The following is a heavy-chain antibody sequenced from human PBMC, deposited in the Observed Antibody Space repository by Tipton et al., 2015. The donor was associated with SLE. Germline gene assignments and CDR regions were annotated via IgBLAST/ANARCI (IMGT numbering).Heavy chain of an antibody. D-gene: IGHD5-18*01. Sequence: TLSFTCTVSGGSISSSSYYWSWIRQPPGKGLEWIGEINHSGSTNYNPSLKSRVTISVDTSKNQFSLKLSSVTAADTAVYYCARGPRALYSYGQYFQHWGQGTLVTVSS. CDR2: INHSGST. J-gene: IGHJ1*01. V-gene: IGHV4-39*07. CDR3: ARGPRALYSYGQYFQH. CDR1: GGSISSSSYY.